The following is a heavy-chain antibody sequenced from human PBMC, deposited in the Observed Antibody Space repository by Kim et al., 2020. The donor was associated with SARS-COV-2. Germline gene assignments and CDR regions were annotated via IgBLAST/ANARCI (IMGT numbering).Heavy chain of an antibody. CDR1: GFTFSSYA. Sequence: GGSLRLSCAASGFTFSSYAMSWVRQAPGKGLEWVSAISGSGGSTYYADSVKGRFTISRDNSKNTLYLQMNSLRAEATAVYYCAKEYCSSTSCYRDWFDPWGQGTLVTVSS. J-gene: IGHJ5*02. CDR3: AKEYCSSTSCYRDWFDP. V-gene: IGHV3-23*01. CDR2: ISGSGGST. D-gene: IGHD2-2*01.